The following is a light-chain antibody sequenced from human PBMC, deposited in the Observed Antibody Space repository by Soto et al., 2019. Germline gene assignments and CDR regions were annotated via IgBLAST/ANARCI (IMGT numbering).Light chain of an antibody. CDR2: DAS. J-gene: IGKJ1*01. CDR1: QSIDNW. Sequence: DIQMTQSPSFVSASVGDRVTITCGASQSIDNWLAWYQQKPGKAPKLLIYDASTLESGVSSRFSGTGSETECTLTITDLQADDLATYFCHQYKTYSTFGQGNKVDIK. V-gene: IGKV1-5*01. CDR3: HQYKTYST.